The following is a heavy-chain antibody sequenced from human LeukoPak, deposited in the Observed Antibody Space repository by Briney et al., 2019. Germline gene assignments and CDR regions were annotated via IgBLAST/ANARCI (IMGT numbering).Heavy chain of an antibody. CDR3: ARALYGSAFAIGY. V-gene: IGHV1-46*01. CDR1: GYTFSNYY. D-gene: IGHD6-19*01. Sequence: GASVKVSCEASGYTFSNYYIHWVRQAPGQGLEWMGIINPSGGSTSYAQKFQGRVTMTTDTSMPTVYMELSSLRSEDTAVYHCARALYGSAFAIGYWGQGTLVTVSS. J-gene: IGHJ4*02. CDR2: INPSGGST.